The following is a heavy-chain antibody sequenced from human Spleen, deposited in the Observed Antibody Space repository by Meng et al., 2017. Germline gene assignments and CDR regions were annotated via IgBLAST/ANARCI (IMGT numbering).Heavy chain of an antibody. J-gene: IGHJ4*02. CDR3: ASSRKGTGMALAGAALGLDY. Sequence: QVQLVQSGAEVKKPGASVKVSCKASGYTFTSYGISWVRQAPGQGLEWMGWISAYNGNTNYAQNLQGRVTMTTDTSTSTAYMELRSLRSDDTAVYYCASSRKGTGMALAGAALGLDYWGQGTLVTVSS. D-gene: IGHD6-19*01. CDR1: GYTFTSYG. CDR2: ISAYNGNT. V-gene: IGHV1-18*01.